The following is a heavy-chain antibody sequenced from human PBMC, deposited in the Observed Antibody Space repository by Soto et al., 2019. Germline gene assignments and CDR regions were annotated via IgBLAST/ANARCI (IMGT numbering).Heavy chain of an antibody. J-gene: IGHJ6*02. CDR2: IIPVYGTP. CDR1: GGTFNKYA. D-gene: IGHD2-15*01. Sequence: QVQLEQSGAEVKKPGSSLKVSCKATGGTFNKYAISWVRQAPGQGLEWMAVIIPVYGTPNYAQRFQDRVTIIADESTTTAYMEVHSLTSEDTAIYYCSIVTAYGMDVWGPGTTVIVSS. CDR3: SIVTAYGMDV. V-gene: IGHV1-69*01.